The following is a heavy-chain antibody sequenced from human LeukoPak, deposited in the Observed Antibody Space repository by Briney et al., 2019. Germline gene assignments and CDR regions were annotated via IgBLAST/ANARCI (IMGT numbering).Heavy chain of an antibody. CDR2: MYHSGST. Sequence: PSETLSLTCTVSGYSIGSGYYWGWIRQPPGKGLEWIGSMYHSGSTYYNPSLKSRVTISLDPSKNQLSLKLNSVTATDTAVYYCARGPRPRGLLFDYWGQGTLVTVSS. J-gene: IGHJ4*02. CDR1: GYSIGSGYY. D-gene: IGHD2/OR15-2a*01. CDR3: ARGPRPRGLLFDY. V-gene: IGHV4-38-2*02.